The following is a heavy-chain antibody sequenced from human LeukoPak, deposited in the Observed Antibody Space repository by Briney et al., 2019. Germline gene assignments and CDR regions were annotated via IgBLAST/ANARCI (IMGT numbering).Heavy chain of an antibody. V-gene: IGHV4-59*01. CDR2: INYSGST. Sequence: SETLSLTCTVSGVSISSYYWTWIRQPPGKGLEWIASINYSGSTTYNASLKSRVTISVDTSKNQFSLKLSSVTAADTAVYYCARGGRVEGSWITYWGQGTLVTVSS. CDR3: ARGGRVEGSWITY. J-gene: IGHJ4*02. CDR1: GVSISSYY. D-gene: IGHD6-13*01.